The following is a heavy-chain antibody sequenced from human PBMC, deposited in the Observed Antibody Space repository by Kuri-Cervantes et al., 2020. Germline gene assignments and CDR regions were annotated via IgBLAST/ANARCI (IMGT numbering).Heavy chain of an antibody. CDR3: ACYYDSSGYYDNDAFDI. CDR2: IYYSGST. V-gene: IGHV4-39*01. D-gene: IGHD3-22*01. CDR1: GGSISSSSYY. Sequence: SETLSLTCTVSGGSISSSSYYWGWIRQPPGKGLEWIVSIYYSGSTYYNPSLKSRVTISVDTSKNQFSLKLSSVTAADTAVYYCACYYDSSGYYDNDAFDIWGQGTMVTVSS. J-gene: IGHJ3*02.